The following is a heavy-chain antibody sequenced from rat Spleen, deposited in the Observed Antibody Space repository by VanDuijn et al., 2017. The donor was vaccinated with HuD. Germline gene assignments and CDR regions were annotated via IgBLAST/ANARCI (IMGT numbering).Heavy chain of an antibody. D-gene: IGHD1-11*01. J-gene: IGHJ2*01. Sequence: EVQLVESGGGLVQPGRSLKLSCVASGFTFSDYGMNWIRQAPGKGLEWVASISYDGSSTYYRDYVKGRFTISRDNAKSTLYLQMDSMRSEDTATYYCTTDYGGYWGQGVMVTVSS. V-gene: IGHV5-20*01. CDR3: TTDYGGY. CDR2: ISYDGSST. CDR1: GFTFSDYG.